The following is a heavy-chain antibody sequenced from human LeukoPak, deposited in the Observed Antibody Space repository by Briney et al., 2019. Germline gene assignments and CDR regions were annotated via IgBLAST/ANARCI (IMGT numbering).Heavy chain of an antibody. Sequence: GGSLRLSCAASGFTFSSYDMKWVRQAPGKGLEWVSHISGSGSNICYADSVKGRFTISRDNSKNTLYLQMNSLRAEDTTVYYCAREYYNLLTGFDYWGQGTLVTVSS. D-gene: IGHD3-9*01. CDR1: GFTFSSYD. CDR2: ISGSGSNI. J-gene: IGHJ4*02. CDR3: AREYYNLLTGFDY. V-gene: IGHV3-48*03.